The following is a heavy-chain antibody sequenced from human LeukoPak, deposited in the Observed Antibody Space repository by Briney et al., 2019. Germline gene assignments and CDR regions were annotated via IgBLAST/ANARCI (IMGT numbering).Heavy chain of an antibody. CDR1: GFTFSSYS. V-gene: IGHV3-21*01. Sequence: GGSLRLSCAASGFTFSSYSMNWVRQAPGKGLEWVSSISSSSSYIYYADSVKGRFTISGDNAKNSLYLQMNSLRAEDTAVYYCARDYDILTGYLFYYYYGMDVWGQGTTVTVSS. CDR3: ARDYDILTGYLFYYYYGMDV. J-gene: IGHJ6*02. D-gene: IGHD3-9*01. CDR2: ISSSSSYI.